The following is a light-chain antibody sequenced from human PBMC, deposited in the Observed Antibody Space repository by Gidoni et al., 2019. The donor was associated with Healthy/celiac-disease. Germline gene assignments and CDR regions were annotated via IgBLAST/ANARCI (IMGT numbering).Light chain of an antibody. V-gene: IGKV3D-15*01. CDR2: GAS. CDR1: QSVSSN. CDR3: QQYNNWPWT. J-gene: IGKJ1*01. Sequence: DIVMTQSPATLSVSPGERATLSCRASQSVSSNLAWYQQKPGQAPRLLIYGASTRDTGIPARFSGSGSGTEFTLTISSLQSEDFAVYYCQQYNNWPWTFXQXTKVEIK.